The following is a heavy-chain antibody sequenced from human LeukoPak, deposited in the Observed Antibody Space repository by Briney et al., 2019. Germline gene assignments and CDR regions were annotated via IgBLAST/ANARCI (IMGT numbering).Heavy chain of an antibody. CDR3: ARVASKDYYDSSGYYYY. D-gene: IGHD3-22*01. Sequence: PGGSLRLSCAASGFTFSSYSMNWVRQAPGKGLEWVSSISSSSSYIYYADSVKGRFAISRDNAKNSLYLQMNSLRAEDTAVYYCARVASKDYYDSSGYYYYWGQGTLVTVSS. J-gene: IGHJ4*02. CDR2: ISSSSSYI. V-gene: IGHV3-21*01. CDR1: GFTFSSYS.